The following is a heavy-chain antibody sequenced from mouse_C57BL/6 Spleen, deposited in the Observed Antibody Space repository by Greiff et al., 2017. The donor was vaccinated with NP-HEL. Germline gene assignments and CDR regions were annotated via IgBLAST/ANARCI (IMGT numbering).Heavy chain of an antibody. CDR3: ARHYGSSPWYFDY. Sequence: VHLVESGAELVKPGASVKISCKASGYAFSSYWMNWVKQRPGKGLEWIGQIYPGDGDTNYNGKFKGKATLTADKSSSTAYMQLSSLTSEDSAVYFCARHYGSSPWYFDYWGQGTTLTVSS. V-gene: IGHV1-80*01. CDR2: IYPGDGDT. CDR1: GYAFSSYW. D-gene: IGHD1-1*01. J-gene: IGHJ2*01.